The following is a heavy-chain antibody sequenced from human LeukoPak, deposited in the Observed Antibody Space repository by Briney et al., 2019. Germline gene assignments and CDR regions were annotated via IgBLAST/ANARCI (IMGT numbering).Heavy chain of an antibody. J-gene: IGHJ4*02. CDR2: ISSSSSYI. D-gene: IGHD3-3*01. CDR1: GFTFSSYS. CDR3: ARDLDYDFSPFDY. Sequence: SGGSLRLSCAASGFTFSSYSMNWVRQAPGKGLEWVSSISSSSSYIYYADSVKGRFTISRDNAKNSLYLQMNSLRAEDTAVYYCARDLDYDFSPFDYWGQGTLVTVSS. V-gene: IGHV3-21*01.